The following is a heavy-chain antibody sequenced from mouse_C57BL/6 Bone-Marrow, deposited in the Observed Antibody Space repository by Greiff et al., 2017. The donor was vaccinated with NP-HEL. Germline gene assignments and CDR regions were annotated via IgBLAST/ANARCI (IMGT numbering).Heavy chain of an antibody. CDR2: IYPGSGST. Sequence: VQLQQSGAELVKPGASVKMSCKASGYTFTSYWITWVKQRPGQGLEWIGDIYPGSGSTNYNEKFKSKATLTVDTSSSTAYMQPSSLTSEDSAVYYCARGDYYVSPFAYWGQGTLVTVSA. CDR1: GYTFTSYW. J-gene: IGHJ3*01. V-gene: IGHV1-55*01. D-gene: IGHD1-1*01. CDR3: ARGDYYVSPFAY.